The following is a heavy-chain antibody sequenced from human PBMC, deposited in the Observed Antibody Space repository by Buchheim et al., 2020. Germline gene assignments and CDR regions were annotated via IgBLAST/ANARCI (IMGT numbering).Heavy chain of an antibody. CDR1: GFDFNMYW. V-gene: IGHV3-7*04. CDR3: ARDHHRFRRGSDF. Sequence: EVQLVESGGGLVQPGGSLRLSCAASGFDFNMYWMTWVRQAPGKGLEWVATLNKDGSEKFYLDSLKGRFSVSRDNAKNSLSLQMSSLRVEDTAVYYCARDHHRFRRGSDFWGQGTL. D-gene: IGHD3-10*01. J-gene: IGHJ4*02. CDR2: LNKDGSEK.